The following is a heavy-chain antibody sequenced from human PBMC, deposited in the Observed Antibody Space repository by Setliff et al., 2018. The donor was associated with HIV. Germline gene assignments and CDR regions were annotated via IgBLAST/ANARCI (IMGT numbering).Heavy chain of an antibody. J-gene: IGHJ6*03. D-gene: IGHD1-26*01. V-gene: IGHV4-39*07. Sequence: PSETLSLTCTVSGGSISSSSYYWGWIRQPPGKGLEWIGSIYYSGSTYYNPSLKSRVTISVDTSKNQLSLKLNSVTAADTAVYYCARGSLGWELLRGPYYYYYYMDVWGKGTTVTVSS. CDR3: ARGSLGWELLRGPYYYYYYMDV. CDR2: IYYSGST. CDR1: GGSISSSSYY.